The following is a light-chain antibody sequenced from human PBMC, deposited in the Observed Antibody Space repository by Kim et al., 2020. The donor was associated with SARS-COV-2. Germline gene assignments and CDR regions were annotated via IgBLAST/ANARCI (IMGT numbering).Light chain of an antibody. J-gene: IGLJ3*02. Sequence: VTISFTGSSSNIGAGYDVHWYQQLPGTAPKLLIDGNNNRPSGVPDRFSGSKSGTSASLAITGLQAEDEADYYCQSYDSSLSGSGVFGGGTQLTVL. CDR2: GNN. CDR3: QSYDSSLSGSGV. CDR1: SSNIGAGYD. V-gene: IGLV1-40*01.